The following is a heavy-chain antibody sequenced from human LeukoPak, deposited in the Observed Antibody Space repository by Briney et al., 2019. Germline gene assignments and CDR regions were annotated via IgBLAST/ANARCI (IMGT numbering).Heavy chain of an antibody. Sequence: NPSETLSLTCTVPAGSISSNNYYWGWIRQPPGKGREWIGSIYYSGSTYYTPSLKSRVTISIDTSKNQFSLKLSSVTAADTAVYYCARDDYGGKRESNWFDPWGQGTLVTVSS. V-gene: IGHV4-39*01. CDR3: ARDDYGGKRESNWFDP. CDR2: IYYSGST. CDR1: AGSISSNNYY. D-gene: IGHD4-23*01. J-gene: IGHJ5*02.